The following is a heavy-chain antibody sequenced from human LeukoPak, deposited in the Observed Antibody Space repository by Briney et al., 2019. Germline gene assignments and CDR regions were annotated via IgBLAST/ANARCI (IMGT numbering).Heavy chain of an antibody. Sequence: PGGSLRLSCAASGFTFSSYAMSWVRQAPGKGLEWVSAISGSGGSTYYADSVKGRFTISRDNSKNTLYLQMNSLRAEDTAIYYCARAPYNSKYYITDWGRGTLVTVSS. D-gene: IGHD4-11*01. CDR2: ISGSGGST. CDR3: ARAPYNSKYYITD. J-gene: IGHJ4*02. V-gene: IGHV3-23*01. CDR1: GFTFSSYA.